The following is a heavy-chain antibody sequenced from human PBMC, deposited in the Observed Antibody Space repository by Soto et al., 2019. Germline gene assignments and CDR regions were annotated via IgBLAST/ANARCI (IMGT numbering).Heavy chain of an antibody. D-gene: IGHD2-15*01. CDR3: TRRPGGRAVICYYGLDN. Sequence: ALVTVSGKASGYTLTNSDSNWRGQAPGQGLEWMGWMNPECGHAAYAPKFQGRVTLATSTSTSTVYLEMGRLGCEGTGVYFCTRRPGGRAVICYYGLDNWGQGALVTVSS. CDR1: GYTLTNSD. J-gene: IGHJ4*02. V-gene: IGHV1-8*02. CDR2: MNPECGHA.